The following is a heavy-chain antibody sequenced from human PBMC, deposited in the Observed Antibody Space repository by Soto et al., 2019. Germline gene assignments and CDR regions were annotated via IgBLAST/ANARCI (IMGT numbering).Heavy chain of an antibody. Sequence: PGGSLCLSCAASGFTVSSNYMSWVRQAPGQGLEWVSVIYSGGSTYYADSVKGRFTISRDKSTNTLYLQMNSLRDEDMAVYYWARDGGRYSYGALLVNPPDVWGQGTTVTVSS. CDR1: GFTVSSNY. CDR3: ARDGGRYSYGALLVNPPDV. J-gene: IGHJ6*02. CDR2: IYSGGST. V-gene: IGHV3-53*01. D-gene: IGHD5-18*01.